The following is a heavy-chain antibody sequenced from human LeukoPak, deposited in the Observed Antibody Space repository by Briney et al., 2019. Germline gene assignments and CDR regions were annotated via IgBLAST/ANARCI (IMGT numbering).Heavy chain of an antibody. J-gene: IGHJ5*02. CDR3: ARDQPGTYTLSST. CDR1: GFTFSNYA. Sequence: PGRSLRLSCAASGFTFSNYAMHWVRQAPGKGLEWVAFISFDGSDKYHADSVKGRFTISRDNSKNTLYLQMNSLRAEDTAVYYCARDQPGTYTLSSTWGQGTLVTVSS. CDR2: ISFDGSDK. V-gene: IGHV3-30-3*01. D-gene: IGHD6-19*01.